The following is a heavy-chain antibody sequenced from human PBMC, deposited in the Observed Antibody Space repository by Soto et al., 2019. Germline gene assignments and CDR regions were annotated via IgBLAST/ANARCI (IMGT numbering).Heavy chain of an antibody. D-gene: IGHD3-22*01. Sequence: GGSLRLSCAASGFTFSSYSMNWVRQAPGKGLEWVSSISSSSSYIYYADSVKGRFTISRDNAKNSLYLQMNSLRAEDTAVYYCARERGDDLYDSSGYYIDYWGQGTLVTVSS. CDR3: ARERGDDLYDSSGYYIDY. V-gene: IGHV3-21*01. J-gene: IGHJ4*02. CDR2: ISSSSSYI. CDR1: GFTFSSYS.